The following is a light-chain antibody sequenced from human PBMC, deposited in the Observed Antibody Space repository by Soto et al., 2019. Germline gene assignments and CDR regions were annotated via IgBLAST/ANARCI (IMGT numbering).Light chain of an antibody. CDR3: LQDYTYPWT. CDR1: QGIRND. J-gene: IGKJ1*01. CDR2: AAS. Sequence: AIQMTQSPSSLSASVGERATITCRASQGIRNDLGWYQQKTGKAPKLLLYAASSLQSGVPSRFSGSGSGTDFTLTISSQQPEDFATYYCLQDYTYPWTFGQGTKVEIK. V-gene: IGKV1-6*01.